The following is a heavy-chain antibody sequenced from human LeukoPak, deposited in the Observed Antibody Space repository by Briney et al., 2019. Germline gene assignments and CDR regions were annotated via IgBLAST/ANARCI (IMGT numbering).Heavy chain of an antibody. J-gene: IGHJ5*02. Sequence: SETLSLTCTVSGGSISSYYWSWIRQPAGKGLEWIGRIYTSGSTNYNPSLKSRVTMSVDTSKNQFSLKLSSVTAADTAVYYCAGGLGSYYSNWFDPWGQGTLVTVSS. V-gene: IGHV4-4*07. D-gene: IGHD3-10*01. CDR2: IYTSGST. CDR1: GGSISSYY. CDR3: AGGLGSYYSNWFDP.